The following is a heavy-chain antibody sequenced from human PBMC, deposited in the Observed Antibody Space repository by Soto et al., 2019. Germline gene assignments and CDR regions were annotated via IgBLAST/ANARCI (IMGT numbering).Heavy chain of an antibody. CDR2: ISGSGTIT. CDR1: GFPFSSRA. CDR3: AEWARYCSGADCRA. J-gene: IGHJ5*02. Sequence: EVQLLESGGGLVQRGGSLRLSCAASGFPFSSRAMSWVRQAPGKGLEWVSAISGSGTITYYADSVKGRFTISRDTSTNTLYLQMNSLRADDTAVYYCAEWARYCSGADCRAWGQGTLVTVSS. D-gene: IGHD2-15*01. V-gene: IGHV3-23*01.